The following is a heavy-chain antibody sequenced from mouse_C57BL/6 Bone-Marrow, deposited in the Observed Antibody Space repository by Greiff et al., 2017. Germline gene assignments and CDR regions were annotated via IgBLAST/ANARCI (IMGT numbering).Heavy chain of an antibody. D-gene: IGHD1-1*01. J-gene: IGHJ3*01. CDR3: ARHYGSSYEAWFAY. V-gene: IGHV1-64*01. CDR2: IHPNSGST. CDR1: GYTFTSYW. Sequence: QVHVKQPGAELVKPGASVKLSCKASGYTFTSYWMHWVKQRPGQGLEWIGMIHPNSGSTNYNEKFKSKATLTVDKSSSTAYMQLSSLTSEDSAVYYCARHYGSSYEAWFAYWGQGTLVTVSA.